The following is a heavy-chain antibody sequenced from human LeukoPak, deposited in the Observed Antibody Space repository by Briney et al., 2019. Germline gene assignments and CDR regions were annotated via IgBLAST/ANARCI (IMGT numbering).Heavy chain of an antibody. CDR3: ARDLGGWELHRFDP. CDR2: IYYSGST. D-gene: IGHD1-26*01. V-gene: IGHV4-39*07. J-gene: IGHJ5*02. Sequence: PSETLSLTCTVSGGSISSSSYYWGWIRQPPGKGLEWIGSIYYSGSTYYNPSLKSRVTISVDTSKNQFSLKLSSVTAADTAVFYCARDLGGWELHRFDPWGQGTLVTVSS. CDR1: GGSISSSSYY.